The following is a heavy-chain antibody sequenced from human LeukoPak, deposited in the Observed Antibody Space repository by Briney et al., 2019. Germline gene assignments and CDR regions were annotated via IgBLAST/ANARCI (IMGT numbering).Heavy chain of an antibody. CDR3: ARVYYGSGKAFDY. Sequence: PSETLSLTCTVSGGSISSGGYYWSWIRQHPGKGLEWIGYIYYSGSTYYNPSLKSRVTISVDTSKNQFSLKLSSVTAADTAVYYCARVYYGSGKAFDYWGQGTLVTVSS. CDR2: IYYSGST. D-gene: IGHD3-10*01. V-gene: IGHV4-31*03. CDR1: GGSISSGGYY. J-gene: IGHJ4*02.